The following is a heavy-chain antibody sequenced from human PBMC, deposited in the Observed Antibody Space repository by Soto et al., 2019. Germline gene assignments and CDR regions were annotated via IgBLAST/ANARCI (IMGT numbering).Heavy chain of an antibody. V-gene: IGHV3-23*01. D-gene: IGHD2-2*01. Sequence: EVQLLGSGGGLVQPGGSLRLSCVVSGFTFGSYAMSWVRQAPEKGPEWVAILGGNGFTTYYADSVKGRFTISGDKSKSTLFLQMNSLRADDTGVYYCAKARRPSLNFFYYMDVWGRGTSLTVSS. CDR1: GFTFGSYA. J-gene: IGHJ6*03. CDR2: LGGNGFTT. CDR3: AKARRPSLNFFYYMDV.